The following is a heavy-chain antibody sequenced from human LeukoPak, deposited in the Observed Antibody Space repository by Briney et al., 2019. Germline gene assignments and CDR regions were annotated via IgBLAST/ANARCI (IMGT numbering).Heavy chain of an antibody. J-gene: IGHJ4*02. Sequence: GGSLRLSCAASGFTFSSYAMSWVRQAPGKGLEWVSAISGSGNSTYYADSVKGRFTISRDNSKNTLYLQMYSLRAEDTAVYYCAKDAGYSSSWYLSFDYWGQGTLVTVSS. D-gene: IGHD6-13*01. CDR3: AKDAGYSSSWYLSFDY. V-gene: IGHV3-23*01. CDR2: ISGSGNST. CDR1: GFTFSSYA.